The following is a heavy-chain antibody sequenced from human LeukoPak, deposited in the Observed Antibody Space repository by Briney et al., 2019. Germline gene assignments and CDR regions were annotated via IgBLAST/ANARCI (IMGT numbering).Heavy chain of an antibody. Sequence: SETLSLTCTVSGASISSYYWSWIRQPPGKGLEWIGYIDYSGSTNYNPSLKIRVIISVDTSKTQFSLKLSSVTAADTAVYYCARHYYSDPFDYWGQGTLVTVSS. CDR1: GASISSYY. V-gene: IGHV4-59*01. J-gene: IGHJ4*02. CDR3: ARHYYSDPFDY. D-gene: IGHD4-17*01. CDR2: IDYSGST.